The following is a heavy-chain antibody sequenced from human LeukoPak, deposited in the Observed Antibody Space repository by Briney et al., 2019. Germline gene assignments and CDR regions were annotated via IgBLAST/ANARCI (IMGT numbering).Heavy chain of an antibody. D-gene: IGHD3-22*01. CDR2: ISSSGGST. Sequence: GGSLRLSCAASGFTFSSYAMSWVRQAPGMGLEWVSGISSSGGSTYYADSVKGRFTISRDNSKNTLYLQMNSLRAEDTAVYYCARGASYYYDSSGFDYWGQGTLVTVSS. J-gene: IGHJ4*02. V-gene: IGHV3-23*01. CDR3: ARGASYYYDSSGFDY. CDR1: GFTFSSYA.